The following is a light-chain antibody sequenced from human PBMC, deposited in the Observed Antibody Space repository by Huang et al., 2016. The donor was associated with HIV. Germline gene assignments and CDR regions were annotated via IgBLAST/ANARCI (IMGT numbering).Light chain of an antibody. J-gene: IGKJ2*01. CDR2: AAS. CDR1: QTVDMY. V-gene: IGKV1-39*01. CDR3: QQTYNVPRT. Sequence: DIQMTQSPSSLSASIGDRVTMSCRASQTVDMYLNWYQQTPGRAPKLLIYAASNLQSDVPSRFSCTGSGTNFTLTIRSLQPEDFVIYFCQQTYNVPRTFGQGTALEIK.